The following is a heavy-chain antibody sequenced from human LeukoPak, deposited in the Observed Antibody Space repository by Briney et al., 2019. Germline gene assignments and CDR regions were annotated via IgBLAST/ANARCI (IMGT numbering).Heavy chain of an antibody. Sequence: SETLSLTCTVSGGSISSTTYYWGWIRQPPGKGLEWIGNIFYSGSTYYNPSLKSRVTISVDTSKNQFSLKLNSVTAADTAVYYCARVVVAATSYYFDYWGQGTLVTVSS. CDR2: IFYSGST. J-gene: IGHJ4*02. D-gene: IGHD2-15*01. CDR1: GGSISSTTYY. V-gene: IGHV4-39*01. CDR3: ARVVVAATSYYFDY.